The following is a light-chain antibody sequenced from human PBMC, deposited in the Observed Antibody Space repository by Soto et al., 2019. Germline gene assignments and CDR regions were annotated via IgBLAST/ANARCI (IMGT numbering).Light chain of an antibody. J-gene: IGKJ5*01. V-gene: IGKV4-1*01. CDR3: QQYYSTPIT. CDR2: WAS. CDR1: QSVVYSSNNKNY. Sequence: IFMTQSPDSLALSLGERATINCKSSQSVVYSSNNKNYLAWYQQKPGQPPKLLIYWASTRESGVPDRFSGSGSGTDFTLTISSMQAEDVAVYYCQQYYSTPITFGQGTRMEIK.